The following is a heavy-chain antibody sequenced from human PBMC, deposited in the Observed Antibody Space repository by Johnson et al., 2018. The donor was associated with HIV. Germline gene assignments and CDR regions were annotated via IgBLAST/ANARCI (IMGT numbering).Heavy chain of an antibody. CDR1: GFTFSSYG. Sequence: QVQLVESGGGVVQPGGSLRLSCAASGFTFSSYGMHWVRQAPGKGLEWVAFTRYDGSNKHYVDSVKGRFTISRDNSKNTLYLQINSLLPEDTAVYYCAKSDSGYDAFDIWGQGTMVTVSS. V-gene: IGHV3-30*02. D-gene: IGHD5-12*01. CDR2: TRYDGSNK. J-gene: IGHJ3*02. CDR3: AKSDSGYDAFDI.